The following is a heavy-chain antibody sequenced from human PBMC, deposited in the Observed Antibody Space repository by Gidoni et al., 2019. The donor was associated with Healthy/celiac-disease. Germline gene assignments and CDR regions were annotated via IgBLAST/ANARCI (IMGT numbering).Heavy chain of an antibody. Sequence: QVQLVESGGGVVQPGRSLRLSCAASGFTFSSYGMHWVRQAPGKGLEWVAVISYDGSNKYYADSVKGRFTIPRDNSKNTLYLQMNSLRAEDTAVYYCATLGYSSSGMNWFDPWGQGTLVTVSS. CDR3: ATLGYSSSGMNWFDP. CDR1: GFTFSSYG. CDR2: ISYDGSNK. V-gene: IGHV3-30*03. J-gene: IGHJ5*02. D-gene: IGHD6-13*01.